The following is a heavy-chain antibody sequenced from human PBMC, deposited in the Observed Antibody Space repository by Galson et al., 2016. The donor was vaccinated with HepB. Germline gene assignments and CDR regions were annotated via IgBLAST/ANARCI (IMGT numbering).Heavy chain of an antibody. CDR1: GFTFEDYA. Sequence: SLRLSCAASGFTFEDYAMHWVRQFPGKGLEWVSSITSGGTTYYADSVKGRLTISRDNSKNTQYLQMSSLRAEDTALYFCARDSGLLCSGDNCLRGSFDSWGQGSLVTVSS. CDR3: ARDSGLLCSGDNCLRGSFDS. CDR2: ITSGGTT. J-gene: IGHJ4*02. V-gene: IGHV3-23*01. D-gene: IGHD2-15*01.